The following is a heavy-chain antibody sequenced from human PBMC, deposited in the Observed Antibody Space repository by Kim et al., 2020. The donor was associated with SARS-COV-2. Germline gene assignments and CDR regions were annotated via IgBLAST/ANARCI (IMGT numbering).Heavy chain of an antibody. D-gene: IGHD6-25*01. CDR2: ISGSGGST. J-gene: IGHJ6*02. CDR3: AKVSSGPPPLKSPPPKEVYGMDV. V-gene: IGHV3-23*01. CDR1: GFTFSSYA. Sequence: GGSLRLSCAASGFTFSSYAMSWVRQAPGKGLEWVSAISGSGGSTYYADSVKGRFTISRDNSKNTLYLQMNSLRAEDTAVYYCAKVSSGPPPLKSPPPKEVYGMDVWGQGTTVTVSS.